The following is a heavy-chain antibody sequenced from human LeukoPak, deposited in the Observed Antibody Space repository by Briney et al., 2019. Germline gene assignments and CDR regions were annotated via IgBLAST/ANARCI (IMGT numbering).Heavy chain of an antibody. Sequence: MPGGSLRLSCAASGFTFSDYYMSWIRQAPGKGLEWVSYISSTSSYTNYADSVKGRFTISRDNAKNSLHLQMNSLRAEDTAVYYCARSYGWLPGGMWGQGTLVTVSS. CDR2: ISSTSSYT. CDR3: ARSYGWLPGGM. D-gene: IGHD5-12*01. CDR1: GFTFSDYY. J-gene: IGHJ4*02. V-gene: IGHV3-11*03.